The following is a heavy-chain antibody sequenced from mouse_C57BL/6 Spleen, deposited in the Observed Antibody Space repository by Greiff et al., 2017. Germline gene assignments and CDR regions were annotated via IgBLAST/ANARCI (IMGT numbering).Heavy chain of an antibody. CDR1: GYTFTVYT. J-gene: IGHJ3*01. V-gene: IGHV1-62-2*01. D-gene: IGHD1-1*01. CDR3: ARHEEDYGISYGFAY. Sequence: VQLKQSGAELVKPGASVKLSCKASGYTFTVYTIHWIKQRSGQGLEWIGWFYPGCGSIKYNENFKDKASLTADKSSSTDYMEISRLSSEDSAVYVFARHEEDYGISYGFAYRGQETLVTISA. CDR2: FYPGCGSI.